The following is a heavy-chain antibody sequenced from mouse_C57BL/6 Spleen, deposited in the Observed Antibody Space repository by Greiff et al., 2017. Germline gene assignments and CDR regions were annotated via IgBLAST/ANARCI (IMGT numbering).Heavy chain of an antibody. D-gene: IGHD2-1*01. V-gene: IGHV14-4*01. CDR1: GFNIKDDY. CDR2: IDPENGDT. J-gene: IGHJ2*01. CDR3: TGGNYLFF. Sequence: EVQLQQSGAELVRPGASVKLSCTASGFNIKDDYMHWVKQRPEQGLEWIGWIDPENGDTEYASKFQGKATITADTSSNTAYLQLSSLTSEDTAVYYCTGGNYLFFWGQGTTLTVSS.